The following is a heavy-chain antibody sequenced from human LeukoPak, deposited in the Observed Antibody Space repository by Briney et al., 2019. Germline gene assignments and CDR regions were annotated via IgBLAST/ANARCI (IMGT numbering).Heavy chain of an antibody. Sequence: GGSLRLSCAASGFTFSSYWKNWVRQAPGKGLVWVSRIASDGSSTTYADSVKGRFSISRDNAKNTLYLQMNSLRVEDTAVYYCARGRPHGNDYWGQGTLVTVSS. CDR1: GFTFSSYW. CDR2: IASDGSST. J-gene: IGHJ4*02. D-gene: IGHD4-23*01. V-gene: IGHV3-74*01. CDR3: ARGRPHGNDY.